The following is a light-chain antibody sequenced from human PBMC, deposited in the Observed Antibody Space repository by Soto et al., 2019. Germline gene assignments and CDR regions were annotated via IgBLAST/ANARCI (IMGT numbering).Light chain of an antibody. V-gene: IGLV3-1*01. CDR3: KAWDSSTKGV. CDR1: KLGVKY. Sequence: SYELTQAPSESVSPGQTASITCSGEKLGVKYACWYQQKPGQSPVLVIYQNSKRPSGIPERFSGTNSGNTSTLTISVTQAMDVADYYCKAWDSSTKGVFGTVAMLTGL. J-gene: IGLJ1*01. CDR2: QNS.